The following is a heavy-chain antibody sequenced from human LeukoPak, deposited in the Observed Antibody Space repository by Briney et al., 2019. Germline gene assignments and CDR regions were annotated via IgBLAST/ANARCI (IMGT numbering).Heavy chain of an antibody. J-gene: IGHJ4*02. Sequence: ASVKVSCKASGFTFTSSAMQWVRQARGQRLEWIGWIVVGSGNTNYAQKFQERVTITRDMSTSTAYMELSSLRAEDTAVYHCAKERYSGYNYIGEYWGQGTLVTVSS. CDR1: GFTFTSSA. CDR2: IVVGSGNT. V-gene: IGHV1-58*02. D-gene: IGHD5-18*01. CDR3: AKERYSGYNYIGEY.